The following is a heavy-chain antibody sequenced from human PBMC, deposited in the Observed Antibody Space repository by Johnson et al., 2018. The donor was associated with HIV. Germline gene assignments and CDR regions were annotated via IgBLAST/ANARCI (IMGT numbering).Heavy chain of an antibody. J-gene: IGHJ3*02. V-gene: IGHV3-20*04. Sequence: VQLVESGGGVVQPGRSLRLSCAASGFTFDDYGMSWVRQAPGKGLEWVSGINWNGGSTGYAGSVKGRFTISRDNAKNSLYLQMNSLRAEDTALYYCSRELTSGSSMAFDIWGQGTMVTVSS. D-gene: IGHD1-26*01. CDR1: GFTFDDYG. CDR3: SRELTSGSSMAFDI. CDR2: INWNGGST.